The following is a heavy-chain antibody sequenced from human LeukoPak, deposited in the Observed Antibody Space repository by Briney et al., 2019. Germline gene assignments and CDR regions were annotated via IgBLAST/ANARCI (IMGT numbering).Heavy chain of an antibody. CDR3: ATLYSGYDLQDENWFDP. CDR1: GGTFSSNA. V-gene: IGHV1-69*04. Sequence: GSSVKVSCKASGGTFSSNAISWVRQAPGQGLEWMGRIIPILGIANYAQKFQGRVTITADKSTSTAYMELSSLRSEDTAVYYCATLYSGYDLQDENWFDPWGQGTLVTVSS. CDR2: IIPILGIA. D-gene: IGHD5-12*01. J-gene: IGHJ5*02.